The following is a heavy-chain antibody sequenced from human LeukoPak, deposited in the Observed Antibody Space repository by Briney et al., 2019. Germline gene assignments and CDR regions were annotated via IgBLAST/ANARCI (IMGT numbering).Heavy chain of an antibody. CDR3: ATGYYGDFDY. CDR1: AGSISSYY. V-gene: IGHV4-59*08. D-gene: IGHD3-3*01. J-gene: IGHJ4*02. CDR2: IYYTGST. Sequence: SETLSLTCSVSAGSISSYYWSWIRQPPGKGLEWIGNIYYTGSTNYNPSLKSRVTISVDTSKNQFSLKLSSVTAADTAVYYCATGYYGDFDYWGQGTLVTVSS.